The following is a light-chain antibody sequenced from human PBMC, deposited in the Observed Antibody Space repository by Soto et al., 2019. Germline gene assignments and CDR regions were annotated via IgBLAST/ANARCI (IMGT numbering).Light chain of an antibody. Sequence: DIQMTQSPSSLSASVGDRVTITCRASQSISSYLIWYQQKPGKAPKLLTYAASSLPSGVPSRFSGSGSGTNFTLTISSLQPEDFATYYCQQSYSTPCTLGQGTKLEIK. V-gene: IGKV1-39*01. J-gene: IGKJ2*02. CDR2: AAS. CDR1: QSISSY. CDR3: QQSYSTPCT.